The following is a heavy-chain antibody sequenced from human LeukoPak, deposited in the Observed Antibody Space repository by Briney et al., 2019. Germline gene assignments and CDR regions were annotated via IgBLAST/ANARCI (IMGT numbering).Heavy chain of an antibody. V-gene: IGHV3-21*01. J-gene: IGHJ4*02. Sequence: GGSLRLSCAASGFTFSSYSMNWVRQAPGKGLEWVSSISSSSSYVYCADSVKGRFTISRDNAKNSLYLQMNSLRAEDTAVYYCARSDGEYSRGPPTFDYWGQGTLVTVSS. D-gene: IGHD3-10*01. CDR1: GFTFSSYS. CDR2: ISSSSSYV. CDR3: ARSDGEYSRGPPTFDY.